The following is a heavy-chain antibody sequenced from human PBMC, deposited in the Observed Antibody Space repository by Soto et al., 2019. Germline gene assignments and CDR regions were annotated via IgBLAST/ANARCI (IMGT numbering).Heavy chain of an antibody. CDR1: GASITTKS. D-gene: IGHD2-15*01. CDR2: LYYSGTS. J-gene: IGHJ4*02. Sequence: QVKLQESGPGLVKPSETLSLTCTVSGASITTKSWNWVRQSPGKGLEWIGYLYYSGTSNYNPSLRGRVTIPVDTSKNEFSLKLSSVTAADTAVYYCTRHAIGVVVPAAIRNWGQGSLVTVSS. CDR3: TRHAIGVVVPAAIRN. V-gene: IGHV4-59*08.